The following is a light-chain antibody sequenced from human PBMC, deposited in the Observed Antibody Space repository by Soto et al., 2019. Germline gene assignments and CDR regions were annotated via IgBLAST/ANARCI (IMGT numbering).Light chain of an antibody. CDR2: AAS. CDR1: QSISSY. CDR3: QQSYSTPLT. Sequence: DIQMTQSPSSLSASVGDRVTITCRASQSISSYLNWYQQKPGKAPKLLIYAASSLQSGVPSRFSGSGSRTDFTLTISSLQPEDFATYYCQQSYSTPLTFGGGTRWIS. V-gene: IGKV1-39*01. J-gene: IGKJ4*01.